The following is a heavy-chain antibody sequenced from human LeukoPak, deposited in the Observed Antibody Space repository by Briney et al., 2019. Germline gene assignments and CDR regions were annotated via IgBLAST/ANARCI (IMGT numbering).Heavy chain of an antibody. V-gene: IGHV4-39*01. CDR2: IYYTGST. CDR1: GDSISSSTYY. Sequence: SETLSLTCVVSGDSISSSTYYWGWIRQPPGKGLEWIGRIYYTGSTYYNPSLKSRVTISVDTSKNQLSLTLTSVTAADTAVYYCAKHKNSGVATSYYFDYWGQGTLVTVSS. J-gene: IGHJ4*02. D-gene: IGHD5-12*01. CDR3: AKHKNSGVATSYYFDY.